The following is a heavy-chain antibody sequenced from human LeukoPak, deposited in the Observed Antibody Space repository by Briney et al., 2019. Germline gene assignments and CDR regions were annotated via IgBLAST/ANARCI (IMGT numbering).Heavy chain of an antibody. CDR3: ARFSRYFDWLLSAFDI. V-gene: IGHV4-34*01. CDR2: INHSGST. J-gene: IGHJ3*02. CDR1: GGSFSGYY. Sequence: SETLSLTCAVYGGSFSGYYWSWIRQPPGKGLEWIGEINHSGSTNYNPSLKSRATISVDTSKNQFSLKLSSVTAADTAVYYCARFSRYFDWLLSAFDIWGQGTMVTVSS. D-gene: IGHD3-9*01.